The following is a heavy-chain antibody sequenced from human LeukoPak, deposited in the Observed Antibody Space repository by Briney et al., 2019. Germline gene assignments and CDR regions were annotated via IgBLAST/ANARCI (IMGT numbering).Heavy chain of an antibody. D-gene: IGHD5-24*01. CDR2: IYTSGST. CDR1: GGSFSTYY. V-gene: IGHV4-4*07. CDR3: ARAYLGWLQNARIFDY. Sequence: SETLSLTCTVSGGSFSTYYWSWIRQPAGKGLEWIGRIYTSGSTNYNPSLKSRVTMSVDTSKNQFSLKLSSVTAADTAVYYCARAYLGWLQNARIFDYWGQGTLVTVSS. J-gene: IGHJ4*02.